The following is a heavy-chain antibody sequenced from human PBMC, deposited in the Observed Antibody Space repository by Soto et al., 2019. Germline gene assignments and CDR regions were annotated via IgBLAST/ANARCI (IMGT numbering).Heavy chain of an antibody. Sequence: QLQLQESGPGLVKPSETLSLTCTVSGGSISSSSYYWGWIRQPPGKGLEWIGSIYYSGSTYYNPSLKSRVTLSVDTSKNQFSLKLSSVTAADTAVYYCARRARTGAFDIWGQGTMVTVSS. J-gene: IGHJ3*02. CDR2: IYYSGST. V-gene: IGHV4-39*01. CDR3: ARRARTGAFDI. CDR1: GGSISSSSYY.